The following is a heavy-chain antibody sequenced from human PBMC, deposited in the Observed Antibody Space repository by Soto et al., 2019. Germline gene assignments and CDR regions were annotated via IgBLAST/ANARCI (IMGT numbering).Heavy chain of an antibody. Sequence: GASVKVSCKASGYTFTSYAMNWVRQAPGQGLEWMGWINTNTGNPTYAQGFTGRFVFSLDTSVSTAYLQICSLKAEDTDVYYSAALSGYDYYYHYGMDVWGQGTTVTVSS. J-gene: IGHJ6*02. CDR2: INTNTGNP. V-gene: IGHV7-4-1*01. CDR3: AALSGYDYYYHYGMDV. D-gene: IGHD5-12*01. CDR1: GYTFTSYA.